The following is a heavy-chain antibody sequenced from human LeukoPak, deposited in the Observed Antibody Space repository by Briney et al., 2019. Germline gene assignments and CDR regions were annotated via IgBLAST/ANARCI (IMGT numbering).Heavy chain of an antibody. V-gene: IGHV3-66*01. CDR3: ARVDYAPRALDY. D-gene: IGHD4-17*01. Sequence: GGSLRLSCAASGFTVSSNYMSWVRQAPGKGLEWVSVIYSGGSTYYADSVKGRFTISRDNSKNTLYLQMNSLRVEDTAVYYCARVDYAPRALDYWGQGTLVTVSS. J-gene: IGHJ4*02. CDR2: IYSGGST. CDR1: GFTVSSNY.